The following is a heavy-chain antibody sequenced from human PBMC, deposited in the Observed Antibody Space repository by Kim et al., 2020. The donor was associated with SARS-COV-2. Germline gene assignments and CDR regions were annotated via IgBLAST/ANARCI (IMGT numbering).Heavy chain of an antibody. D-gene: IGHD3-22*01. CDR3: AREGGYDSRESDWFDP. V-gene: IGHV1-3*01. Sequence: ASVKVSCKASGYTFTSYAMHWVRQAPGQRLEWMGWINAGNGNTKYSQKFQGRVTITRDTSASTAYMELSSLRSEDTAVYYCAREGGYDSRESDWFDPWGQGTLVTVSS. CDR2: INAGNGNT. CDR1: GYTFTSYA. J-gene: IGHJ5*02.